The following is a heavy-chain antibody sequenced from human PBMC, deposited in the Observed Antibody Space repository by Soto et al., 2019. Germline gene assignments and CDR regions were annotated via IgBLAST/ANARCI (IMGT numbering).Heavy chain of an antibody. CDR3: ARHESSSWYYFDY. CDR2: IYNSGST. Sequence: QVQLQESGPGLVKPSEPLSLTCTVSGGSISSYYWSWIRQPPGKGLEWIGYIYNSGSTNYNPSLKIRVTISVDMSKNQFSLKLNSVTAADTAVYYCARHESSSWYYFDYWGQEALGTISS. D-gene: IGHD6-13*01. CDR1: GGSISSYY. V-gene: IGHV4-59*08. J-gene: IGHJ4*02.